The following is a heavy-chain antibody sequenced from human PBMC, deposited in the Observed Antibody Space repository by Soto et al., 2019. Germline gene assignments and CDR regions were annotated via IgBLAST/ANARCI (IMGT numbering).Heavy chain of an antibody. D-gene: IGHD2-8*02. CDR3: AANDPGAFFDP. Sequence: QVQLVQSGAQVKKPGASVKVSCKAPRYILTDYFMPWVRQAPGQGLEWMGWINANNGATHYGLRFQGRVTMPMDTSTSTAHMEMSSLMSEDTAVCYCAANDPGAFFDPWGQGTLVIVSS. V-gene: IGHV1-2*02. CDR1: RYILTDYF. CDR2: INANNGAT. J-gene: IGHJ5*02.